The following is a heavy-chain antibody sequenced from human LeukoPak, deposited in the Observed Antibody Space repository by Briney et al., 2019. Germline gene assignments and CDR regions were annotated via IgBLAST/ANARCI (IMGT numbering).Heavy chain of an antibody. J-gene: IGHJ4*02. D-gene: IGHD1-26*01. Sequence: VASVKVSCKASGYTFTNYYMHWVRQAPGQGLEWMGIINPSGGITNYAQKFQGRVTMTRDMSTITVYMELSSLRSEDTAVYYCARVSVGATMLAYFDYWGQGTLVTVSS. CDR1: GYTFTNYY. V-gene: IGHV1-46*01. CDR3: ARVSVGATMLAYFDY. CDR2: INPSGGIT.